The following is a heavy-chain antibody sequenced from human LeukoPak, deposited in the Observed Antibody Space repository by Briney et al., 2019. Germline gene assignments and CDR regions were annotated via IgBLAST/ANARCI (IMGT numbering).Heavy chain of an antibody. V-gene: IGHV4-61*08. Sequence: SETLSLTCTVSGGSISSGDYYWSWIRQPPGKGLEWIGYIYYSGSTNYNPSLKSRVSISVDTSKNQFSLKLSSATAADTAVYYCARTGSTVTMLYPFDHWGQGTLVTVSS. CDR3: ARTGSTVTMLYPFDH. D-gene: IGHD4-17*01. CDR1: GGSISSGDYY. CDR2: IYYSGST. J-gene: IGHJ4*02.